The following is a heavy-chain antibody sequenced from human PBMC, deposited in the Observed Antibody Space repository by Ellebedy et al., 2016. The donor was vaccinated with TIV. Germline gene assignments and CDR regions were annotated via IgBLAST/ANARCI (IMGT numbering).Heavy chain of an antibody. D-gene: IGHD2-15*01. CDR1: GYSFTNYW. V-gene: IGHV5-51*01. Sequence: GESLKISXKGSGYSFTNYWIGWVRQMPGKGLEWMGIIYPGDSDTRYSPSFQGQVTISADKSISTAYLQWSSLKASDTAMYYCARHYCSGGSCYRLFDPWGQGTLVTVSS. CDR3: ARHYCSGGSCYRLFDP. CDR2: IYPGDSDT. J-gene: IGHJ5*02.